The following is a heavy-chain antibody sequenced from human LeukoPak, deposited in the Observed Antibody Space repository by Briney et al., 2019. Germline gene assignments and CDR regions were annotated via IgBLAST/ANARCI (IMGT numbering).Heavy chain of an antibody. D-gene: IGHD3-10*01. CDR2: ISGSGGST. Sequence: GGSLRLSCAASGFTFSSYAMSWVRQAPGKGLEWVSAISGSGGSTYYADSVKGRFTISRDTSKNTLYLQMNSLRAEDTAVYYCAKLSSGWFGEPFDYWGQGTLVTVSS. V-gene: IGHV3-23*01. CDR1: GFTFSSYA. CDR3: AKLSSGWFGEPFDY. J-gene: IGHJ4*02.